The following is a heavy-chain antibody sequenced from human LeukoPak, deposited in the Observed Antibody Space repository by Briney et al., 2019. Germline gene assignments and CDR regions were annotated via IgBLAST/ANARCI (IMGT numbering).Heavy chain of an antibody. CDR3: AKVRPLDSSPSDY. CDR2: ISPSGTDI. Sequence: GGSLRLSCAVSGFTFSDTYMTWIRQAPGKGLESLSYISPSGTDISYADSVKGRFTISRDNAKNSLYLQMNSLRVEDTAVYYCAKVRPLDSSPSDYWGQGTLVTVSS. V-gene: IGHV3-11*01. J-gene: IGHJ4*02. CDR1: GFTFSDTY. D-gene: IGHD3-22*01.